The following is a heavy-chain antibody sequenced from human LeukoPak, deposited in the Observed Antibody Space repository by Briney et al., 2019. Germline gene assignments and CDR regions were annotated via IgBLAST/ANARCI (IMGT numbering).Heavy chain of an antibody. CDR3: ARDLAGAKDY. V-gene: IGHV3-53*04. Sequence: GGSLRLSCAASGFTVSSNYMSWVRQAPGKGLEWVSVIYSGGSTYYADSVKGRFTISRHNSKNTLYLQMNSLRAEDTAVYCCARDLAGAKDYWGQGTLVTVSS. CDR2: IYSGGST. CDR1: GFTVSSNY. J-gene: IGHJ4*02. D-gene: IGHD1-26*01.